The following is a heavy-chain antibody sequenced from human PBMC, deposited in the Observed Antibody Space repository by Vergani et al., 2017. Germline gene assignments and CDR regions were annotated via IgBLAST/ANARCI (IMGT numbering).Heavy chain of an antibody. CDR1: GAPISYWC. Sequence: QVQMQESGPGLVKTSETLSLTCSASGAPISYWCWSWLRQPAGKGLEWIGRLCPSGSTNYKPSLKSRVTMSMATSKNQFSLTLSSVNATDTAVYYCARGSRAAGYSGPDSWGQGTRVTVSS. CDR3: ARGSRAAGYSGPDS. J-gene: IGHJ4*02. D-gene: IGHD6-13*01. CDR2: LCPSGST. V-gene: IGHV4-4*07.